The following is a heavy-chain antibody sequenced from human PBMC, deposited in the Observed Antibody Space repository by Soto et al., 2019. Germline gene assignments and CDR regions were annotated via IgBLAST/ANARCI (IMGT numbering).Heavy chain of an antibody. CDR3: ARGEGYCSGGNCFYFDY. CDR2: IYYGAST. CDR1: GGSISSGGYY. V-gene: IGHV4-31*03. D-gene: IGHD2-15*01. Sequence: SETLSLTCTVSGGSISSGGYYWSWIRQHPGKGLEWIGYIYYGASTHYNPSRKSRVSMSIDTSKNQLSLKLDSVTVADTAVYYCARGEGYCSGGNCFYFDYWGQGTPVTVSS. J-gene: IGHJ4*02.